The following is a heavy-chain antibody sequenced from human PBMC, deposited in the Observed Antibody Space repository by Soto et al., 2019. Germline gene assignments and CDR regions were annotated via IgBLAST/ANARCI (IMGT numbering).Heavy chain of an antibody. CDR1: GGTFSIYA. D-gene: IGHD2-21*01. V-gene: IGHV1-69*17. Sequence: QVQLVQSGAEVKKPGSAVNVSCKASGGTFSIYAISWVRQAPGQGLEWMGGIIPICAIINAAQKFQGRLTITADKSTRTAYMELSSLRSDDAAVYYSARGAVVSPAHNIASRYSDGMDVWGQGTTVAVS. CDR2: IIPICAII. J-gene: IGHJ6*02. CDR3: ARGAVVSPAHNIASRYSDGMDV.